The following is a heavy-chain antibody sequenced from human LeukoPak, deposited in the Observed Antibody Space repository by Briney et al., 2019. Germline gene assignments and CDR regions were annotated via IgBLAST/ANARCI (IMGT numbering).Heavy chain of an antibody. CDR1: GFTFSSYG. V-gene: IGHV3-30*02. CDR3: AKALAVAGPLFDY. J-gene: IGHJ4*02. D-gene: IGHD6-19*01. CDR2: IRYGGSNK. Sequence: GGSLRLSCAASGFTFSSYGMHWVRQAPGKGLEWVAFIRYGGSNKYYADSVKGRFTISRDNSKNTLYLQMNSLRAEDTAVYYCAKALAVAGPLFDYWGQGTLVTVSS.